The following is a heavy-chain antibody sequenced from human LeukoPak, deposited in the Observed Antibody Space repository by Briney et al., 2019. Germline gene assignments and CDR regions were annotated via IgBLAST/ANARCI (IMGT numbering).Heavy chain of an antibody. J-gene: IGHJ4*02. Sequence: GGSLRLSCAASGFTFSNYATSWVRQAPGKGLEWVSSISGGVGYTFYADSVRGRFTISRDNSKNTLYLQMNSLRAEDTAVYYCAKDSPTISMGSPVWGQGTLVTVSS. CDR2: ISGGVGYT. V-gene: IGHV3-23*01. D-gene: IGHD3-3*01. CDR1: GFTFSNYA. CDR3: AKDSPTISMGSPV.